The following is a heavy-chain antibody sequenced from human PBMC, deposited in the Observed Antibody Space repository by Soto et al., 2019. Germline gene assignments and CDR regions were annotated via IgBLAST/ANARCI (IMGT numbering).Heavy chain of an antibody. J-gene: IGHJ4*02. D-gene: IGHD3-3*01. CDR2: ISWDGGST. Sequence: GGSLRLSCAASGFTFDDYTMHWVRQAPGKGLEWVSLISWDGGSTYYADSVKGRFTISRDNSKNTLYLQMNSLRAEDTAVYYCAKDSDFWSGYYSSSETSWGQGTLVTVSS. CDR1: GFTFDDYT. CDR3: AKDSDFWSGYYSSSETS. V-gene: IGHV3-43*01.